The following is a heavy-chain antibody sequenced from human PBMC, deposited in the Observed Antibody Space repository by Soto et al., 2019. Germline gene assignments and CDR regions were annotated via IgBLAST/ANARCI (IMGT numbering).Heavy chain of an antibody. CDR1: GFTSNNVW. CDR2: IKSEIVGGTT. CDR3: TIEGYLRHGHCFDY. D-gene: IGHD3-16*02. Sequence: GGSLRLSSAAFGFTSNNVWMNWVRQAPGKGLEWVGRIKSEIVGGTTDYAAPVKGSFTISRDDSKDTLYLQMNCLKTDDTVLYYCTIEGYLRHGHCFDYWGQGALVTVSS. J-gene: IGHJ4*02. V-gene: IGHV3-15*07.